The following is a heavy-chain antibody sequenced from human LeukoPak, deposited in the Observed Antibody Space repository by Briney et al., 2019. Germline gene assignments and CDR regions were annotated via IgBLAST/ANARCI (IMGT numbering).Heavy chain of an antibody. V-gene: IGHV3-23*01. J-gene: IGHJ4*02. CDR2: ISASGLSA. CDR3: AKGDTSGYYSNFAY. CDR1: GFTFSDYA. D-gene: IGHD3-22*01. Sequence: GGSLRLSCAASGFTFSDYALSWVRQAPGRGLEWISGISASGLSAHYTYSVRGRFSISRDNSKNTLYLQMNSLRAEDTAIYYCAKGDTSGYYSNFAYWGQGTLVAVSS.